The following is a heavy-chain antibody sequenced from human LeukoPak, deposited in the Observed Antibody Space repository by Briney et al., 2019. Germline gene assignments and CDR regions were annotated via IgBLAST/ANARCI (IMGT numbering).Heavy chain of an antibody. CDR3: ARVPSTCTVTTGFLEAFDI. CDR1: GFTFSSYW. CDR2: IKSDGSGT. V-gene: IGHV3-74*01. J-gene: IGHJ3*02. D-gene: IGHD4-17*01. Sequence: GGSLRLSCAASGFTFSSYWMHWVRQAPGKGLVWVSRIKSDGSGTSYADSVKGRFTISRDNAKNTLYLQMNSLRAEDTAVYYCARVPSTCTVTTGFLEAFDIWGQGTMVTVSS.